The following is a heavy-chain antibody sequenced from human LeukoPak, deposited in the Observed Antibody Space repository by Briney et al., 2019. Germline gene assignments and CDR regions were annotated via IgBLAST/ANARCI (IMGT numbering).Heavy chain of an antibody. D-gene: IGHD3-9*01. V-gene: IGHV4-34*01. Sequence: SETLSLTCAVYGGSFSGYYWSWIRQPPGKGLEWIGEINHSGSTNYNPSLKSRVTISVDTSKNQFSLKLSSVTAADTAVYYCARHGYFDWLPYGPYFDYWGQGTLVTVSS. J-gene: IGHJ4*02. CDR1: GGSFSGYY. CDR2: INHSGST. CDR3: ARHGYFDWLPYGPYFDY.